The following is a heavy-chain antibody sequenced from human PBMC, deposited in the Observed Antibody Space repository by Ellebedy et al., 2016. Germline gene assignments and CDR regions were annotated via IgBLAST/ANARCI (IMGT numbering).Heavy chain of an antibody. J-gene: IGHJ6*02. D-gene: IGHD3-3*01. CDR2: MYDTGSA. CDR1: GGSISSYY. CDR3: ARHGGWAYDFWSRDGMDV. Sequence: SETLSLTCTVSGGSISSYYWSWIRQPPGKGLEWIGYMYDTGSANYNPSLKSRVTMSVDTPKNQFSLKLSSVTAADTAVYYCARHGGWAYDFWSRDGMDVWGQGTTVTVSS. V-gene: IGHV4-59*08.